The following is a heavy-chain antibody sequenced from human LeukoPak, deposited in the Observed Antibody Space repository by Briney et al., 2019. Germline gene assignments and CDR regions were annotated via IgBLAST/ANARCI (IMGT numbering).Heavy chain of an antibody. CDR3: AKDRGITMVRGVRGDY. CDR1: GFAFRSHS. CDR2: ISSGGSYK. D-gene: IGHD3-10*01. J-gene: IGHJ4*02. Sequence: GGSLRLSCAALGFAFRSHSMHWIRQAPGKGLEWVSSISSGGSYKYYADSLKGRSTISRDNADNSVFLQLNSRTVEDTAVYYCAKDRGITMVRGVRGDYWGQGTLVTVSS. V-gene: IGHV3-21*03.